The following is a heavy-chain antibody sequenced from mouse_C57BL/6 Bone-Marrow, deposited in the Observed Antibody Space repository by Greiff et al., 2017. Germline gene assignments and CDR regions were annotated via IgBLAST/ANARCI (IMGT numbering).Heavy chain of an antibody. D-gene: IGHD1-2*01. CDR2: IYPGDGDT. CDR3: ARDLPNTTAYAMDY. Sequence: QVQLQQSGPELVKPGASVKISCKASGYAFSSSWMNWVKQRPGKGLEWIGRIYPGDGDTNYNGKFKGKATLTADNSSSTAYMQLSSLTSEDSAVYFCARDLPNTTAYAMDYWGQGTSVTVSS. CDR1: GYAFSSSW. V-gene: IGHV1-82*01. J-gene: IGHJ4*01.